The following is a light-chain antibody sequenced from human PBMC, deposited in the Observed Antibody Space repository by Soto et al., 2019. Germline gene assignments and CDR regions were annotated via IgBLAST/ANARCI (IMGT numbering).Light chain of an antibody. CDR3: QSYDSSLSGSRV. CDR1: SSNIGSNT. CDR2: GNT. V-gene: IGLV1-40*01. J-gene: IGLJ1*01. Sequence: QSVLTQPPSASGTPGQRVTISCSGSSSNIGSNTVNWYQQVPGTAPKLLIHGNTNRPSGVPDRFSGSKSGTSASLAITGLQAEDEADYYCQSYDSSLSGSRVFGTGTKVTVL.